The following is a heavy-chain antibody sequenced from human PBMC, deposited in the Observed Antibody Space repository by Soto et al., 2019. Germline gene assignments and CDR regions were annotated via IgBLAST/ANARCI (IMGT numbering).Heavy chain of an antibody. D-gene: IGHD2-15*01. CDR3: VRGGGGGLFDP. CDR1: GFTFGDSC. CDR2: ISPGSRYP. V-gene: IGHV3-11*06. J-gene: IGHJ5*02. Sequence: PGGSLRLSCAGSGFTFGDSCMSWIRQAPGKGLEWLSYISPGSRYPAYADSVKGRFTISRDNAKRSLYLQMMSLTAEDTAIYYCVRGGGGGLFDPWGQGTMVTVSS.